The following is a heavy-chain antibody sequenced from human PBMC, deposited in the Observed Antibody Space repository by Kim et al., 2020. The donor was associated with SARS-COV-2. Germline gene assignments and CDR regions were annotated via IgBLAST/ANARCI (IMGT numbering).Heavy chain of an antibody. Sequence: GGSLRLSCAASGFTFRSYAMSWVRQAPGKGLEWVSVISGGGGSTSYADSVKGRFTISRDNSKNTLYLQMNSLRVEDTAVYYCAKDLTMTTVTTWGQGTLVTVSS. CDR2: ISGGGGST. V-gene: IGHV3-23*01. CDR3: AKDLTMTTVTT. J-gene: IGHJ4*02. CDR1: GFTFRSYA. D-gene: IGHD4-17*01.